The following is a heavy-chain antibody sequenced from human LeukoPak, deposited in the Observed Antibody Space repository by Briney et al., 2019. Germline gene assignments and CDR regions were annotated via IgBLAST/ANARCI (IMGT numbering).Heavy chain of an antibody. CDR2: ISSSGSSI. V-gene: IGHV3-48*03. J-gene: IGHJ4*02. CDR1: GFTFSRYE. D-gene: IGHD3-22*01. Sequence: QTGGSLRLSCAAFGFTFSRYEMNSVRQAPGKGLEWLLHISSSGSSIHYADSVKGRFTISKDNSKHTLYLQMNSLRTENTAVYYCAKEPDDSSGYWGQGTLVTVSS. CDR3: AKEPDDSSGY.